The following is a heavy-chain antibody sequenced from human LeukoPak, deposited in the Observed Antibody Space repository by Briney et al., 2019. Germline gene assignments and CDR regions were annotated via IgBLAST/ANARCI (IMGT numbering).Heavy chain of an antibody. CDR2: ISGSSAST. CDR3: AKAALRYQLLSSLDY. D-gene: IGHD2-2*01. Sequence: GGSLRLSCAASGFTFSSYAMNWARQAPGKGLEWVSAISGSSASTYYADSVKGRFTISRDNSKNTLYLQMNSLRAEDTAIYYCAKAALRYQLLSSLDYWGQGTLVTVSS. V-gene: IGHV3-23*01. CDR1: GFTFSSYA. J-gene: IGHJ4*02.